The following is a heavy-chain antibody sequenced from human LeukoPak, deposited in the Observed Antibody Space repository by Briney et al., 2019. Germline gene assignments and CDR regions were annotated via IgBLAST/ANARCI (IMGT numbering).Heavy chain of an antibody. D-gene: IGHD5-12*01. CDR3: ARAGVNGYDFPVDY. Sequence: GGSLRFSCAASGFTFSGYAMHWVRQAPGKGLENVSAISSNGGSTYYANSVKGRFTISRDNSKNTLYLQMGSLRAEDMAVYYCARAGVNGYDFPVDYWGQGTLVTVSS. V-gene: IGHV3-64*01. CDR1: GFTFSGYA. J-gene: IGHJ4*02. CDR2: ISSNGGST.